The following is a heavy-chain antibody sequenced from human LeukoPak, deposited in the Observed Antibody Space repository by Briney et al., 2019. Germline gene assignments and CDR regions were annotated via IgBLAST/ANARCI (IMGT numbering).Heavy chain of an antibody. V-gene: IGHV4-4*07. J-gene: IGHJ4*02. CDR2: IYTTGNT. CDR3: ARDARGWSGFDY. D-gene: IGHD3-3*01. Sequence: SETLSLTCSVSGGSISSYYWSWIRQPAGKGREWIGRIYTTGNTDYNPSLKSRVTMSVDTSKSQFSLNLSSVTAADTAVYYCARDARGWSGFDYWGQGTLVTVSS. CDR1: GGSISSYY.